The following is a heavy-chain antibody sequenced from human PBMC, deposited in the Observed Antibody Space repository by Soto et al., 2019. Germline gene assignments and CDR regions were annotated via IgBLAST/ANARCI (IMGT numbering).Heavy chain of an antibody. CDR3: ASCLERYFDWLTLDY. D-gene: IGHD3-9*01. Sequence: ASVKVSCKASGYTFTSYAMNWVRQAPGQRLEWMGWINAGNGNTKYSQKFQGRVTITRDTSASTAYMELSSLRSEDTAVYYCASCLERYFDWLTLDYWGQGTLVTVSS. CDR1: GYTFTSYA. CDR2: INAGNGNT. J-gene: IGHJ4*02. V-gene: IGHV1-3*01.